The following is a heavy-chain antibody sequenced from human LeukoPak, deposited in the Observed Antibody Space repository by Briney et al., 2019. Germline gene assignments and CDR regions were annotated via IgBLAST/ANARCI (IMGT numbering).Heavy chain of an antibody. J-gene: IGHJ4*02. V-gene: IGHV3-48*01. Sequence: GGSLRLSRVAPGFPFSSYSMNWVRQAPGEGLEWISYVTGNSGTIRYADSVRGRFTISRDNGRNSLYLQMNSLRPEHTAVYYCVSDRNWAFDYWGQGTLVSVSS. CDR3: VSDRNWAFDY. CDR1: GFPFSSYS. D-gene: IGHD1-1*01. CDR2: VTGNSGTI.